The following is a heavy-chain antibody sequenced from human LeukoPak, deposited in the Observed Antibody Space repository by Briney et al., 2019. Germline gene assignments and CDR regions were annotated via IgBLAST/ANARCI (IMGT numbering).Heavy chain of an antibody. J-gene: IGHJ4*02. CDR3: ARDRTSSGWEFGY. CDR2: INPNSGGT. V-gene: IGHV1-2*02. D-gene: IGHD6-19*01. Sequence: GASVKVSCKASGYTFTGYYMHWVRQAPGQGLEWMGWINPNSGGTNYAQKFQGRVTMTRDTSISTAYMELSRLRSDDTAVYYCARDRTSSGWEFGYWGQGTLVTVSS. CDR1: GYTFTGYY.